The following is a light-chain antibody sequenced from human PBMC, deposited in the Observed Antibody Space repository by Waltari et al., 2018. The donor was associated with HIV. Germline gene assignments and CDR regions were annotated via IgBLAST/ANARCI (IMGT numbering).Light chain of an antibody. J-gene: IGLJ3*02. Sequence: QSVLTQPPSASGTPGQRVAISCSGTSSNIGSNTVNWYQQLPGTAPKLQIYNNFPLPLGLPDRFAGSKAGTSASRAIGGLQSEDEADYCCAAGDDSLNGQVFGGGTQLTVL. CDR3: AAGDDSLNGQV. CDR2: NNF. CDR1: SSNIGSNT. V-gene: IGLV1-44*01.